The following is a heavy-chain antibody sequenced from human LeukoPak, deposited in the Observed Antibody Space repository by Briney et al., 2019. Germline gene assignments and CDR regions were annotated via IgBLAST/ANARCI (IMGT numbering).Heavy chain of an antibody. J-gene: IGHJ6*03. CDR1: GFTFSSDW. CDR3: ARRLGRKFGERFYYYHYMDV. V-gene: IGHV4-34*01. Sequence: GSLRLSCAASGFTFSSDWMNWVRQAPGKGLEWIGEMNHSGYTHYNPSLKSRVTISVDTSKNQFSLRVTSVTAADTAVYYCARRLGRKFGERFYYYHYMDVWGKGTTVTVSS. CDR2: MNHSGYT. D-gene: IGHD3-10*01.